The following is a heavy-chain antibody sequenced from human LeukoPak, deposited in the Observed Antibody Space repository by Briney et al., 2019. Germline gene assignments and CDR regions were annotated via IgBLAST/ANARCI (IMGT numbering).Heavy chain of an antibody. CDR2: IYYSGST. CDR1: GGSISSYS. CDR3: ARSAGITMVRGVIITLGDYYYYMDV. J-gene: IGHJ6*03. D-gene: IGHD3-10*01. V-gene: IGHV4-59*12. Sequence: PSETLSLTCTVSGGSISSYSWSWIRQPPGKGLEWIGYIYYSGSTYCNPSLKSRVTISVDTSKNQFSLKLSSVTAADTAVYYCARSAGITMVRGVIITLGDYYYYMDVWGKGTTVTVSS.